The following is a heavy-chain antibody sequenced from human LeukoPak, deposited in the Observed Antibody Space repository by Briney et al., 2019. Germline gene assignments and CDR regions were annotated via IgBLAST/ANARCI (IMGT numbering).Heavy chain of an antibody. CDR1: GGSFSGYY. V-gene: IGHV4-34*01. Sequence: SETLSLTCAVYGGSFSGYYWSWIRQPPGKGLEWIGEINHSGSTNYNPSLKSRVTISVDTSKNQFSLKLSSVTAADTAVYYCATDYGGGAFDIWGQGTMVTVSS. D-gene: IGHD4-23*01. CDR2: INHSGST. J-gene: IGHJ3*02. CDR3: ATDYGGGAFDI.